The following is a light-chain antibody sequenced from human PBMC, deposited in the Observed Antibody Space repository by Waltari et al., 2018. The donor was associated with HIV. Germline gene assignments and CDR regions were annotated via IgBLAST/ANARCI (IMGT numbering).Light chain of an antibody. CDR2: GAS. J-gene: IGKJ2*01. CDR3: QQYGSSPGT. Sequence: EIVLTQSPGTLSLSPGESATLSCSASQSVGSNFLAWYQQKPGQAPRLLIYGASSRATGIPDRFSGSGSGTDFTLTISRLEPEDIAVYFCQQYGSSPGTFGQGTKLEIK. V-gene: IGKV3-20*01. CDR1: QSVGSNF.